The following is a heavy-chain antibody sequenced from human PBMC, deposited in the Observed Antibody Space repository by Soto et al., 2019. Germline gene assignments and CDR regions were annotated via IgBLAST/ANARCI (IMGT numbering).Heavy chain of an antibody. CDR3: ARISPITMFRGVSYFDY. CDR1: GFSLSNARMG. CDR2: IFSNDEK. Sequence: QVTLKESGPVLVKPTETLTLTCTVSGFSLSNARMGVSWIRQPPGKALEWLAHIFSNDEKSSSTSLKSRLTSSEDAATSRVVLTMTSMDPVDTATYYWARISPITMFRGVSYFDYWGQGTLVTVSS. D-gene: IGHD3-10*01. J-gene: IGHJ4*02. V-gene: IGHV2-26*01.